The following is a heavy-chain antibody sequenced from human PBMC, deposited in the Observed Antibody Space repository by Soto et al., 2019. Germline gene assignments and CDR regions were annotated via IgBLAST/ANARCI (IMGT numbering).Heavy chain of an antibody. J-gene: IGHJ1*01. V-gene: IGHV3-30-3*01. D-gene: IGHD3-22*01. CDR1: GFTFSSYA. CDR2: ISYDGSNK. CDR3: ARVIIPWTDYYDGFQH. Sequence: GGSLRLSCAASGFTFSSYAMHWVRQAPGKGLEWVAVISYDGSNKYYADSVKGRFTISRDNSKNTLYLQMNSLRAEDTAVYYCARVIIPWTDYYDGFQHWGQGTLVTVSS.